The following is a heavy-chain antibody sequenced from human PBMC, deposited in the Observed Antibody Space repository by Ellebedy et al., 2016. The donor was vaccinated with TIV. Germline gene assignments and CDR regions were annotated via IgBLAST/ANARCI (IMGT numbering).Heavy chain of an antibody. V-gene: IGHV3-53*04. D-gene: IGHD1-26*01. CDR3: ARDLEVGALPGYYYYYMDV. CDR1: GFTVSSNY. Sequence: GESLKISCAASGFTVSSNYMSWVRQAPGKGLEWVSVIYSGGSTYYADSVKGRFTISRHNSKNTLYLQMNSLRAEDTAVYYCARDLEVGALPGYYYYYMDVWGKGTTVTVSS. CDR2: IYSGGST. J-gene: IGHJ6*03.